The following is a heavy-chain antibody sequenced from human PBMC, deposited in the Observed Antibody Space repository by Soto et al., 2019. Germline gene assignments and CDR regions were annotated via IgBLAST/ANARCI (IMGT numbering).Heavy chain of an antibody. CDR2: ITGSGGDT. D-gene: IGHD6-6*01. V-gene: IGHV3-23*01. Sequence: PGGSLRLSCAASGFSFTDYVMSWVRQAPGKGLEWVSAITGSGGDTYLADSVEGRLTITRDNSKNTLFLQMDSLRAEDTALYYCAKGSASTRPYYFDSWGQGTLVTV. CDR3: AKGSASTRPYYFDS. CDR1: GFSFTDYV. J-gene: IGHJ4*02.